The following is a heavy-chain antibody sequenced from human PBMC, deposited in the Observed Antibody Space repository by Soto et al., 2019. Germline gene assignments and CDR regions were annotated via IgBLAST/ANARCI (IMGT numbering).Heavy chain of an antibody. Sequence: SETLSLTCTVSGNSISSYYWSWIRQPPGKGLEWIGYIYYTGSTNYNPSLKSRVTISGDTSKNHFSLKLSSVTAADTAVYYCARVGPTWTFDDWGQGALVTVSS. CDR1: GNSISSYY. V-gene: IGHV4-59*12. CDR2: IYYTGST. J-gene: IGHJ4*02. CDR3: ARVGPTWTFDD. D-gene: IGHD1-26*01.